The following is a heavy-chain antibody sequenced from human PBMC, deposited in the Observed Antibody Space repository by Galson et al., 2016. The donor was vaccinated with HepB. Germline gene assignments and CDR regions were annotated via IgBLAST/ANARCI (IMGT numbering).Heavy chain of an antibody. V-gene: IGHV5-51*01. D-gene: IGHD3-10*02. J-gene: IGHJ2*01. CDR1: GYSFTTYW. Sequence: QSGAEVKKPGESLRISCKGSGYSFTTYWIAWVRQMPGKGLEWMGIIYPDDSDTRYSPSFQGQVTISADKSISTAYLQWSSLKASDTAMYYCARPERSGCSGWYFDLWGRGTLVTVSS. CDR3: ARPERSGCSGWYFDL. CDR2: IYPDDSDT.